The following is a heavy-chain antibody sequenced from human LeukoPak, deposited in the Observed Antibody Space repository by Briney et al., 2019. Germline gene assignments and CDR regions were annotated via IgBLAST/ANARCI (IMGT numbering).Heavy chain of an antibody. CDR3: ASHYTYCSGGSCYYYYYGMDV. CDR1: GFTFSSYS. D-gene: IGHD2-15*01. V-gene: IGHV3-21*01. Sequence: PGGSLRLSCAASGFTFSSYSMNWGRQAPGKGRGWVSSISSSSIYIYYAGSVKGRFTISRDNAKNSLYLQMNSLRAEDTAVYYCASHYTYCSGGSCYYYYYGMDVWGKGTTVTVSS. J-gene: IGHJ6*04. CDR2: ISSSSIYI.